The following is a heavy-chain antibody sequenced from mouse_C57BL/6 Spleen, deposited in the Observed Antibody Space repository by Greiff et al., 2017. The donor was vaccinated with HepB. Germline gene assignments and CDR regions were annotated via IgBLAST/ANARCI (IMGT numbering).Heavy chain of an antibody. Sequence: EVQRVESGGGLVKPGGSLKLSCAASGFTFSDYGMHWVRQAPEKGLEWVAYISSGSSTIYYADTVKGRFTISRDNAKNTLFLQMTSLRSEDTDMYYCAKSLWDSGDAMDYWGQGTSVTVSS. CDR3: AKSLWDSGDAMDY. V-gene: IGHV5-17*01. CDR1: GFTFSDYG. CDR2: ISSGSSTI. J-gene: IGHJ4*01. D-gene: IGHD1-1*02.